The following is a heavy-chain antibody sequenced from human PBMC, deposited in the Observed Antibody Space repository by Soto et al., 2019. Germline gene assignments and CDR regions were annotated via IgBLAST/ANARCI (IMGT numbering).Heavy chain of an antibody. Sequence: ASVKVSCKVSGYTLTELSMHWVRQAPGKGLEWMGGFDPEDGETIYAQKFQGRVTMTEDTSTDTAYMELSSLRSEDTAVYYCATAIAKDYYDSSGYYYRYFQHWGQGTLVTVSS. CDR2: FDPEDGET. D-gene: IGHD3-22*01. CDR1: GYTLTELS. CDR3: ATAIAKDYYDSSGYYYRYFQH. V-gene: IGHV1-24*01. J-gene: IGHJ1*01.